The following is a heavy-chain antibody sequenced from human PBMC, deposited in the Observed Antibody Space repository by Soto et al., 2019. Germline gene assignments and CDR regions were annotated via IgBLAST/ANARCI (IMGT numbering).Heavy chain of an antibody. CDR3: ARKVTYYDFWSGPGGDWFDP. D-gene: IGHD3-3*01. Sequence: ASVKVSCKASGYTFTSYGISWVRQAPGQGLEWMGWISAYNGNTNYAQKLQGRVTMTTDTSTSTAYMELRSLRSDDTAVYYCARKVTYYDFWSGPGGDWFDPWGQGPLVTVSS. J-gene: IGHJ5*02. CDR2: ISAYNGNT. V-gene: IGHV1-18*04. CDR1: GYTFTSYG.